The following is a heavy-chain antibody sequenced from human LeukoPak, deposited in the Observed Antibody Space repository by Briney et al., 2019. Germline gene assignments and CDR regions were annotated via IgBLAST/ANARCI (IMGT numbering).Heavy chain of an antibody. V-gene: IGHV4-34*01. CDR1: GGSFSGYY. D-gene: IGHD3-10*01. CDR3: ARVHKLWLFDY. Sequence: PSETLSLTCAVYGGSFSGYYWSWIRQPPGKGLEWIGEINHSGSTNYNPSLKSRVTISVDTSKNQFSLKLSSVTAADTAVYYCARVHKLWLFDYWGQGTLVTVSS. J-gene: IGHJ4*02. CDR2: INHSGST.